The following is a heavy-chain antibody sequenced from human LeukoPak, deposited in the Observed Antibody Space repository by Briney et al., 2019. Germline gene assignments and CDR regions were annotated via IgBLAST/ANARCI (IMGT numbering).Heavy chain of an antibody. CDR3: ARGGRLAPGMFEH. CDR2: IKHSGVS. Sequence: SETLSLTCAVYGVSFSAYYWSWIRQTPGKGFEWIGEIKHSGVSNYNPSLKSRATISVDTSKNQFSLELNSATAADTAVYFCARGGRLAPGMFEHWGQGTLVIVSS. V-gene: IGHV4-34*01. D-gene: IGHD6-13*01. CDR1: GVSFSAYY. J-gene: IGHJ4*02.